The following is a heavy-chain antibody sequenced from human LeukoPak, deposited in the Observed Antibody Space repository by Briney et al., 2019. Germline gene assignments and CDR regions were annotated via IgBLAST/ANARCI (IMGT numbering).Heavy chain of an antibody. CDR1: GVSISGTNW. D-gene: IGHD1-26*01. Sequence: ASGTLSLTCGVSGVSISGTNWWSWVRPPPGQGLEWIGEISLAGQTNYNPSLNGRVTMSLDKSSNQLSLHLTSVTAADTATYFCSRESGPFCPFGYWGQGTLVIVSS. CDR3: SRESGPFCPFGY. CDR2: ISLAGQT. V-gene: IGHV4-4*02. J-gene: IGHJ4*02.